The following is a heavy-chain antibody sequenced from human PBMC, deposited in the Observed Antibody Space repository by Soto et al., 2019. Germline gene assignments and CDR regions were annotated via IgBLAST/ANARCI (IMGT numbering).Heavy chain of an antibody. CDR1: GFTFSSYS. CDR3: ARDYEVGGYYYYYMDV. CDR2: ISSSSSTI. D-gene: IGHD3-10*01. V-gene: IGHV3-48*01. J-gene: IGHJ6*03. Sequence: GGSLRLSCAASGFTFSSYSMNWVRQAPGKGLEWVSYISSSSSTIYYADSVKGRFTISRDNAKNSLYLQMNSLRAEDTAVYYCARDYEVGGYYYYYMDVWGKGTTVTVSS.